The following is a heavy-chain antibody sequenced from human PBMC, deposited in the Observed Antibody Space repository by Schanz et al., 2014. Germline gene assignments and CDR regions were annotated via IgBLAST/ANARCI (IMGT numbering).Heavy chain of an antibody. D-gene: IGHD6-6*01. CDR3: ARDQSPYTNSSDVRYFDY. J-gene: IGHJ4*02. CDR1: GYSFTPFP. CDR2: IIPSLGLA. V-gene: IGHV1-69*04. Sequence: QVQLVQSWAEVKGPGASVKVSCKASGYSFTPFPIHWVRQAPGQRLEWMGRIIPSLGLAKYEQKFQDKVTITADTSTTTAYMELSGLRSEDTAVYYCARDQSPYTNSSDVRYFDYWGQGSLVTVSS.